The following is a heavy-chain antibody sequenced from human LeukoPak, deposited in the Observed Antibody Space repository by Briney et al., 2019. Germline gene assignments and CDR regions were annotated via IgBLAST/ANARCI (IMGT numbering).Heavy chain of an antibody. J-gene: IGHJ6*02. CDR3: GRYKVPPHQDSSMVPGVYYYYGMDV. CDR2: IIPFFGTP. CDR1: GGSFSTYA. D-gene: IGHD3-10*01. V-gene: IGHV1-69*13. Sequence: SVKVSCKASGGSFSTYAISWVRQAPGQGLEWMGGIIPFFGTPSYAQKFHGRVTITADESTNTAYMEVSSLRSEDTALYYCGRYKVPPHQDSSMVPGVYYYYGMDVWGLGTTVTVSS.